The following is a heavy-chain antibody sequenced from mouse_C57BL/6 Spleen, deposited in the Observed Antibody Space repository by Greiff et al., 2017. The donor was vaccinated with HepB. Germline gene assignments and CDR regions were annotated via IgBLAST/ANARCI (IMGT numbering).Heavy chain of an antibody. Sequence: EVQGVESGGDLVKPGGSLKLSCAASGFTFSSYGMSWVRQTPDKRLEWVATISSGGSYTYYPDSVKGRFTISRDNAKNTLYLQMSSLKSEDTAMYYCARQNYGSSYVLGYAMDYWGQGTSVTVSS. CDR3: ARQNYGSSYVLGYAMDY. J-gene: IGHJ4*01. V-gene: IGHV5-6*01. CDR2: ISSGGSYT. D-gene: IGHD1-1*01. CDR1: GFTFSSYG.